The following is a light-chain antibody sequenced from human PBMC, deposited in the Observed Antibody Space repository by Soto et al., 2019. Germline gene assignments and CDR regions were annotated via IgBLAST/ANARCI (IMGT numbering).Light chain of an antibody. CDR3: SSYTDGYKI. Sequence: QSALTQPPSASGPPGQSVTISCTGTSSDVGGYNYVSWFQQHPGKAPKLIIYEVSKRPSGVPDRFSGSKFGNTASLAISGLQAEDEADYYCSSYTDGYKIFGGGTKVTVL. CDR1: SSDVGGYNY. V-gene: IGLV2-8*01. J-gene: IGLJ2*01. CDR2: EVS.